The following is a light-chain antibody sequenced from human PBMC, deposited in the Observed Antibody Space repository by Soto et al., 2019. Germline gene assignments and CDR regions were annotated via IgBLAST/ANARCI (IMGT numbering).Light chain of an antibody. CDR2: SSN. CDR3: AAWDDSLNGM. V-gene: IGLV1-44*01. J-gene: IGLJ3*02. CDR1: SSNIGSNT. Sequence: QAVVTQPPSASGTPGQRVTISCSGSSSNIGSNTVNWYQQVPGTAPKLLIYSSNQRPSGVPDRFSGSKSGTSASLAISGLQSEDEADYYCAAWDDSLNGMFGGGTKLTVL.